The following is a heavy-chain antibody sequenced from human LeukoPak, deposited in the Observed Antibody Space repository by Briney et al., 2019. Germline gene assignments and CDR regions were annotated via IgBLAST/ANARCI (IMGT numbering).Heavy chain of an antibody. CDR2: IIPIFGTA. Sequence: GASVTVSCKASGGTFSSYAISWVRQAPGQGLEWMGGIIPIFGTANYAQKFQGRVTITADESTSTAYMELSSLRSEDTAVYYCARLLARGYSGYDRTTVTTFGVEVAGYYYGMDVWGQGTAVTVSS. CDR1: GGTFSSYA. V-gene: IGHV1-69*13. J-gene: IGHJ6*02. D-gene: IGHD5-12*01. CDR3: ARLLARGYSGYDRTTVTTFGVEVAGYYYGMDV.